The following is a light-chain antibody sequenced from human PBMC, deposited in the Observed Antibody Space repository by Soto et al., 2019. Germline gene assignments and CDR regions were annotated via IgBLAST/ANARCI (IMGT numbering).Light chain of an antibody. Sequence: EIVLTQSPATLSLSPGERAILSCRASQSVSTFLAWFQQKPGQPPRLLIYNASNRTTGIPARFSGSGSGTEFTLTISSLQPDDFATYYCQQYDSFSVTFGQGTKVDIK. J-gene: IGKJ1*01. CDR1: QSVSTF. V-gene: IGKV3-11*01. CDR2: NAS. CDR3: QQYDSFSVT.